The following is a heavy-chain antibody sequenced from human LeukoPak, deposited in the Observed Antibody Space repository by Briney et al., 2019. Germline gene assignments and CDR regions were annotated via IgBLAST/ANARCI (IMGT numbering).Heavy chain of an antibody. V-gene: IGHV3-11*01. J-gene: IGHJ6*02. Sequence: GGSLRLSCAASGFTFSDYYMSWIRQAPGKGLEWVSYISSSGSTIYYADSVKGRFTISRDNAKNSLYLQMNSLRAEDTAVYYCARARGLGAINFFYGLDVWGQGTTVTVSS. D-gene: IGHD1-26*01. CDR3: ARARGLGAINFFYGLDV. CDR2: ISSSGSTI. CDR1: GFTFSDYY.